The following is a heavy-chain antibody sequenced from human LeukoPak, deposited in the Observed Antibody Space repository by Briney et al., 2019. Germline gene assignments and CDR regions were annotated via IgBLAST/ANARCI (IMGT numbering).Heavy chain of an antibody. J-gene: IGHJ4*02. V-gene: IGHV3-30*04. CDR1: GFTFSSYA. Sequence: GGSLRLSCAASGFTFSSYAMHWVRQAPGKGLEWVAIISYDGSYKYYADSVKGRFTISRDNSKNTLYLQVKSLRAEDTAVYYCARRESSGWYVDYWGQGTLVTVSS. D-gene: IGHD6-19*01. CDR2: ISYDGSYK. CDR3: ARRESSGWYVDY.